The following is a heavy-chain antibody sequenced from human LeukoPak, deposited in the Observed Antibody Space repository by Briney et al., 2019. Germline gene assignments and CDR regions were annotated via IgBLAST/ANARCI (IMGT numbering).Heavy chain of an antibody. D-gene: IGHD4-17*01. CDR2: ISGDGGST. J-gene: IGHJ6*02. Sequence: GGSLRLSCAASGFTFSSYAMNWVRQAPGKGLEWVSLISGDGGSTYYADSVKGRFTISRDNSKNSLYLQMNSLRTEDTALYYCAKDPRGDSYYYYYGMDVWGQGTTVTVSS. CDR3: AKDPRGDSYYYYYGMDV. CDR1: GFTFSSYA. V-gene: IGHV3-43*02.